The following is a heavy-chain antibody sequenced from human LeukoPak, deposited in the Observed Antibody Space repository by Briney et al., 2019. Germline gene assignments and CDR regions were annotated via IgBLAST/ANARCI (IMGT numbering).Heavy chain of an antibody. CDR3: AKDPGATVTTDY. J-gene: IGHJ4*02. D-gene: IGHD4-17*01. CDR1: GFTFSTYA. Sequence: PGGSLRLSCAASGFTFSTYAVSWVRQAPGKGLEWVSAISGSGGSTYYADSVKGRFTISRDNSKNTLYLQMNSLRAEDTAVYYCAKDPGATVTTDYWGQGTLVTVSS. CDR2: ISGSGGST. V-gene: IGHV3-23*01.